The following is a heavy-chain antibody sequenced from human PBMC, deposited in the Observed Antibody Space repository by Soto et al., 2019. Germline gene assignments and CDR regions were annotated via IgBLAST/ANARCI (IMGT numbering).Heavy chain of an antibody. Sequence: QVQLVQSGAEEKKPGASVKVSCKASGYTFTSYAMHWVRQAPGQRLEWMGWINAGNGNTKYSHKFQGRVTITRDTSASTAYMELSSLRSEDTAVYYCARASGWYVSDYWGQGTLVTVSS. CDR2: INAGNGNT. CDR1: GYTFTSYA. V-gene: IGHV1-3*05. D-gene: IGHD6-19*01. CDR3: ARASGWYVSDY. J-gene: IGHJ4*02.